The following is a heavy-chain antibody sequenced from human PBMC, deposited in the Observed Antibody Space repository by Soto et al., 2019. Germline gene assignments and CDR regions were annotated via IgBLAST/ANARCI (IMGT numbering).Heavy chain of an antibody. D-gene: IGHD3-22*01. J-gene: IGHJ6*02. V-gene: IGHV4-34*01. CDR2: INHSGST. CDR1: GWSFRGYY. Sequence: SETLSLSCAVSGWSFRGYYWSWIRQPPGKGLKWIGEINHSGSTNYNPSLKSRVTISVDTSKNQFSLKLSSVTAADTVVYYCARGSGRGNGYLVNYYYNGMDVWGQGTTVTVSS. CDR3: ARGSGRGNGYLVNYYYNGMDV.